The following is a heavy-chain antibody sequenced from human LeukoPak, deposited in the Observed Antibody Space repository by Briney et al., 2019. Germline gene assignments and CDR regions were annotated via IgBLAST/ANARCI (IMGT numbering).Heavy chain of an antibody. D-gene: IGHD2-2*02. V-gene: IGHV3-23*01. J-gene: IGHJ4*02. Sequence: PGGSLRLSCVGSAFSFGRYSMSWVRQAPGKGLEWVSVIGGSGGSTYYADSVKGRFTISRDDSKNTLYLQMNSLRAEDTAVYHCAKEGCTGTNCYINCWGQGTLVTVSS. CDR3: AKEGCTGTNCYINC. CDR1: AFSFGRYS. CDR2: IGGSGGST.